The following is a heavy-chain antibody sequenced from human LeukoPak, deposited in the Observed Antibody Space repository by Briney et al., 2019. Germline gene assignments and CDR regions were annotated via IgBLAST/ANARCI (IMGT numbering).Heavy chain of an antibody. V-gene: IGHV1-18*01. CDR3: ARGGHCTNGVCSRFDY. J-gene: IGHJ4*02. Sequence: ASVKVSCKASGGTFSSYGISWVRQAPGQGLEWMGWISAYNGNTNYAQKLQGRVTMTTDTSTSTAYMELRSLRSDDTAVYYCARGGHCTNGVCSRFDYWGQGTLVTVSS. CDR2: ISAYNGNT. CDR1: GGTFSSYG. D-gene: IGHD2-8*01.